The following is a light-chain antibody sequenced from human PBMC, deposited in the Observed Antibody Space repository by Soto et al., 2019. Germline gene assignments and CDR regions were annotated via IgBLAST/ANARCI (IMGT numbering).Light chain of an antibody. V-gene: IGKV3-11*01. CDR1: QSVTTF. J-gene: IGKJ4*01. CDR3: QQRTNWPLT. Sequence: EIVLTQSPVTLSLSPGERATLSCRASQSVTTFLAWNQQKPGQAPRLLIYDASKRATGIPARFSGSGSGTDFTLTISSLEPEDFAVYYCQQRTNWPLTFGGGTKVEIK. CDR2: DAS.